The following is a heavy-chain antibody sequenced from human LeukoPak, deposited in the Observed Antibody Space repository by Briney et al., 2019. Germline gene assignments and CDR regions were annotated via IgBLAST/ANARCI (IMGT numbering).Heavy chain of an antibody. V-gene: IGHV5-51*01. CDR2: IYPGDSDT. D-gene: IGHD2-15*01. CDR1: GYSFTTYW. Sequence: GESLKISCKGSGYSFTTYWIGWVRQMPGKGLEWMGIIYPGDSDTRYSPSFQGQATISADKSISTAYLQWSSLKASDTAMYYCARHRHCSGGSCYGIDYWGQGTLVTVPS. J-gene: IGHJ4*02. CDR3: ARHRHCSGGSCYGIDY.